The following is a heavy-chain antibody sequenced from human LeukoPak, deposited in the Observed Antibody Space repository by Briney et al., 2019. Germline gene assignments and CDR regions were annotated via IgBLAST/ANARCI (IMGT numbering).Heavy chain of an antibody. CDR3: AKTWGYSSSRYFDY. J-gene: IGHJ4*02. CDR1: GFTFSSYA. V-gene: IGHV3-23*01. Sequence: PGGSLRLSCAASGFTFSSYAMSWVRQAPGKGPEWVSAISGSGGSTYYADSVKGRFTISRDNSKNTLYLQMNSLRAEDTAVYYCAKTWGYSSSRYFDYWGQGTLVTVSS. CDR2: ISGSGGST. D-gene: IGHD6-13*01.